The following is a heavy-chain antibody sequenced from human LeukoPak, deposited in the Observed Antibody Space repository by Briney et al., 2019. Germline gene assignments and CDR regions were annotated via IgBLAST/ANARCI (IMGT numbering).Heavy chain of an antibody. CDR1: GGSISSSNW. V-gene: IGHV4-4*02. Sequence: SETLSLTCAVSGGSISSSNWWSWVRQPPGKGLEWIGYIFYTGNTNYNPSLKSRVTISVDTSKNQFSLKLNSVTAADTAVFYCARHYYDSSGYDAFDIWGQGTMVTVSS. J-gene: IGHJ3*02. CDR3: ARHYYDSSGYDAFDI. D-gene: IGHD3-22*01. CDR2: IFYTGNT.